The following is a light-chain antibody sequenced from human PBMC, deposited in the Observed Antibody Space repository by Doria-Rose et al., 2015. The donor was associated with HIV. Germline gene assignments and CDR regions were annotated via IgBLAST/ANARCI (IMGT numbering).Light chain of an antibody. Sequence: TQSPGTLSLSPGERATLSCRASQRVKSSYLAWCQQKPGQAPRLLIYDASTRATDIPDRFRGSGSGTDFTLTISRLEPEDVAVYYCQQYGTSRGTFGQGTRLEIK. J-gene: IGKJ5*01. CDR3: QQYGTSRGT. CDR1: QRVKSSY. V-gene: IGKV3-20*01. CDR2: DAS.